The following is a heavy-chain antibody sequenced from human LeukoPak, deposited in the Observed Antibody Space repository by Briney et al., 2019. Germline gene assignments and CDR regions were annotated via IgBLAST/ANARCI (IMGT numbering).Heavy chain of an antibody. J-gene: IGHJ4*02. CDR2: ISGSGGST. Sequence: GGSLRLSCAASGFTFSSYAMSWVRQAPGKGLEWVSAISGSGGSTYYADSVKGRFAISRDNSKNTLYLQMNSLRAEDTAVYYCAKAHDYGDYTDFDYWGQGTLVTVSS. V-gene: IGHV3-23*01. CDR3: AKAHDYGDYTDFDY. D-gene: IGHD4-17*01. CDR1: GFTFSSYA.